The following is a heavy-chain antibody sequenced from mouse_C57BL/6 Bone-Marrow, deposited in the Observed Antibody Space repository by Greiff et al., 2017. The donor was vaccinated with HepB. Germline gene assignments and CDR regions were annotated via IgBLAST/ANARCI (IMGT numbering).Heavy chain of an antibody. CDR2: INPSNGGT. V-gene: IGHV1-53*01. Sequence: QVQLQQPGTELVKPGASVKLSCKASGYTFTSYWMHWVKQRPGQGLEWIGNINPSNGGTNYNEKFKSKATLTVDNSSSTAYMQLSSLTSEDSAVYYCARLDSSASYAMDYWGQGTSVTVSS. J-gene: IGHJ4*01. CDR3: ARLDSSASYAMDY. D-gene: IGHD3-2*02. CDR1: GYTFTSYW.